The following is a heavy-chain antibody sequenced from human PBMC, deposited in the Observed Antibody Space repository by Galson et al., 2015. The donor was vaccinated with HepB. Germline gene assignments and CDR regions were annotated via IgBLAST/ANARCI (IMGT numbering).Heavy chain of an antibody. J-gene: IGHJ4*02. V-gene: IGHV6-1*01. CDR1: GDSVSSNSAA. D-gene: IGHD3-10*01. CDR2: TYYRSKWNN. CDR3: ARDGDLPFDY. Sequence: CAISGDSVSSNSAAWHWIRQSPSRGLEWLGRTYYRSKWNNDYAVSVKSRITINPDTSKNQFSLQLNSVTPEDTAVYYCARDGDLPFDYWGQGTLVTVSS.